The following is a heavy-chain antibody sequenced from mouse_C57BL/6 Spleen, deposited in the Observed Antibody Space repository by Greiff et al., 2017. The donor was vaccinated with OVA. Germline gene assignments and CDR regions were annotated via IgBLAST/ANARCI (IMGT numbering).Heavy chain of an antibody. CDR3: ACLYYLDD. CDR2: ISSGSSTI. Sequence: EVKLVESGGGLVKPGGSLKLSCAASGFTFSDYGMHWVRQAPEKGLEWVAYISSGSSTIYYADTVKGRFTIYRDNAKNTLFLQMTSLRSEDTAMCYCACLYYLDDWGQGTTLTVSS. V-gene: IGHV5-17*01. CDR1: GFTFSDYG. J-gene: IGHJ2*01.